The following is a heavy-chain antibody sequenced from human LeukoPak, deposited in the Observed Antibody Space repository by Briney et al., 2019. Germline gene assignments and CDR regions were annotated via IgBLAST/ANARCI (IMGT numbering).Heavy chain of an antibody. V-gene: IGHV1-58*02. D-gene: IGHD1-26*01. Sequence: SVKVSCKASGFTFTSSAMQWVRQARGQRLEWIGWIFVGSGNTNYAQKFQERVTITRDMSTSTAYMELSSLRSEDTAVYYCAADRWVGATTFDYSGQGTLVTVSS. CDR1: GFTFTSSA. J-gene: IGHJ4*02. CDR2: IFVGSGNT. CDR3: AADRWVGATTFDY.